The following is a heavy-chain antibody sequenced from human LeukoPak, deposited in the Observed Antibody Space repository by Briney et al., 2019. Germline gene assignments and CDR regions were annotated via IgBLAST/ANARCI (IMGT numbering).Heavy chain of an antibody. J-gene: IGHJ4*02. CDR3: ARQGYYDYVWGSYRYTDFDY. D-gene: IGHD3-16*02. V-gene: IGHV4-39*01. CDR1: GGSISSSSYY. Sequence: SETLSPTCTVSGGSISSSSYYWGWIRQPPGKGLEWIGSIYYSGSTYYNPSLKSRVTISVDTSKNQFSLKLSSVTAADTAVYYCARQGYYDYVWGSYRYTDFDYWGQGTLVTVSS. CDR2: IYYSGST.